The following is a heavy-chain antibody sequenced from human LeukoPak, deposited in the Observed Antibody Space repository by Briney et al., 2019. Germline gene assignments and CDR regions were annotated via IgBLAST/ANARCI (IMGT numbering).Heavy chain of an antibody. Sequence: PGGSLRLSCAASGFTFSGSAMHWVRQASGKGLEWVGRIRSKANSYATAYAASVKGRFTISRDDSKNTAYLQMNSLKTEDTAVYYCTSLDIVGATDYYYYMDVWGKGTTVTVSS. CDR1: GFTFSGSA. D-gene: IGHD1-26*01. CDR2: IRSKANSYAT. CDR3: TSLDIVGATDYYYYMDV. J-gene: IGHJ6*03. V-gene: IGHV3-73*01.